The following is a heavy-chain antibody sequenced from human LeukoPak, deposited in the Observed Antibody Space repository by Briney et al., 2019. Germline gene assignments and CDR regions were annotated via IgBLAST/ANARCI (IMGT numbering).Heavy chain of an antibody. V-gene: IGHV4-59*11. CDR2: IYYSGST. D-gene: IGHD5-24*01. CDR1: GGSISSHY. Sequence: SETLSLTCTVSGGSISSHYWSWIRQPPGKGLEWIGYIYYSGSTNYNPSLKSRVTIPVDTSKNQLSLKLSSVTAADTAVYFCARDRGDGYNLNWFDPWGQGTLVTVSS. J-gene: IGHJ5*02. CDR3: ARDRGDGYNLNWFDP.